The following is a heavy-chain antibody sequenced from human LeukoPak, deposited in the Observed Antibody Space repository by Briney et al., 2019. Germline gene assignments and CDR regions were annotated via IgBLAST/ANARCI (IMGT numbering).Heavy chain of an antibody. CDR2: ISPSGTT. Sequence: PSETLSLTCTVSGGXTGSHYWSWIRQPAGKGLEWIGRISPSGTTHYNPSLGSRVTMSVDTSKNYFSLRLSSVTAADTAVYYCARDFYASGFYFWFDPWGQGMLVTVSS. V-gene: IGHV4-4*07. J-gene: IGHJ5*02. CDR3: ARDFYASGFYFWFDP. CDR1: GGXTGSHY. D-gene: IGHD2/OR15-2a*01.